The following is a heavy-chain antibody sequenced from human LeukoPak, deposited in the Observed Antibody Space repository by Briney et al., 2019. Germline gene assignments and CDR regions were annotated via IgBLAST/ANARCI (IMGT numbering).Heavy chain of an antibody. V-gene: IGHV4-39*07. D-gene: IGHD3-10*01. CDR1: GDSITNNNCY. CDR2: INHSGST. Sequence: SETLSLTCTVSGDSITNNNCYWGWVRPPPGKGLEWIGEINHSGSTNYNPSLKSRVTISVDTSKSQFSLKLSSVTAADTAVYYCARGPWRTYYYGSGSYYLDYWGQGTLVTVSS. CDR3: ARGPWRTYYYGSGSYYLDY. J-gene: IGHJ4*02.